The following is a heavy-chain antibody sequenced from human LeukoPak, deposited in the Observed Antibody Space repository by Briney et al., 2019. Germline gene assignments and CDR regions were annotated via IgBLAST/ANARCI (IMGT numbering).Heavy chain of an antibody. CDR2: INPSGGST. J-gene: IGHJ5*02. D-gene: IGHD3-10*01. CDR3: ARGGITMVRGVTVWFDP. CDR1: GYTFTNYY. V-gene: IGHV1-46*01. Sequence: ASVKVSCKASGYTFTNYYIHWVRQAPGQGLEWMGIINPSGGSTRYAQKFQGRVTMTRDMSTSTVYMELSSLRSEDTAVYYCARGGITMVRGVTVWFDPWGQGTLVTVSS.